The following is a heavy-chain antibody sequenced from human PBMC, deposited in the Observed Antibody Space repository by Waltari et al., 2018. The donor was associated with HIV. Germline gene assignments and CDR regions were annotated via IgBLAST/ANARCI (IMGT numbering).Heavy chain of an antibody. CDR3: AKDLKARGIDPSLLDT. CDR2: IPYDWTDE. CDR1: GFLFRTFA. V-gene: IGHV3-30*02. Sequence: VGLVESGGGVNTPGGSLGVSCAACGFLFRTFALPWVRQAQGRGLEWLAFIPYDWTDEYYRESVKARFTISRDNSKNTLFLQMSGLRTDDTAYYFCAKDLKARGIDPSLLDTWGQGTLVTVSS. D-gene: IGHD3-10*01. J-gene: IGHJ1*01.